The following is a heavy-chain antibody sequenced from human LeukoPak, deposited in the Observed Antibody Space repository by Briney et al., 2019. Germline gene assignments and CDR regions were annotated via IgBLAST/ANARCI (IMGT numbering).Heavy chain of an antibody. J-gene: IGHJ5*02. V-gene: IGHV1-2*02. CDR1: GYTFTGYY. D-gene: IGHD2-15*01. Sequence: ASVKVSCKASGYTFTGYYMHWVRQAPGQGLEWMGWINPNSGGTSYAQKFQGRVTMTRDTSISTAYMELSRLRSDDTAVYYCARDWSDIVVVVAATGWFDPWGQGTLVTVSS. CDR3: ARDWSDIVVVVAATGWFDP. CDR2: INPNSGGT.